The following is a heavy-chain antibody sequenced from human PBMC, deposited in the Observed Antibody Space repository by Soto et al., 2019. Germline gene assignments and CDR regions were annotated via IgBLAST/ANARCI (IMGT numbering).Heavy chain of an antibody. CDR3: ARDRYTTTTVWLDS. Sequence: ASVKVSCKASGYTFTSYAMHWVRQAPGQRLEWMGWINPGNGHTRYSPKFQGRVTITRDTSASTAYLELSSLRSEDTAVYFCARDRYTTTTVWLDSWGQGTLVTVSS. J-gene: IGHJ5*01. D-gene: IGHD4-17*01. CDR2: INPGNGHT. V-gene: IGHV1-3*01. CDR1: GYTFTSYA.